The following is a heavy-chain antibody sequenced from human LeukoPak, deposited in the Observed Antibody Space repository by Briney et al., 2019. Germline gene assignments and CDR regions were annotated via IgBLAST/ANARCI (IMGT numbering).Heavy chain of an antibody. J-gene: IGHJ4*02. CDR3: VRDRELTY. CDR1: GGSISIYY. Sequence: SETLSLTCTVTGGSISIYYWSWIRQPPGKGLEWIGYIYNSGSTIYNPSLRSRVTISVDTSKNQFSLKLNSVTAADTALYYCVRDRELTYWSQGTLVTVSS. CDR2: IYNSGST. V-gene: IGHV4-59*01. D-gene: IGHD1-26*01.